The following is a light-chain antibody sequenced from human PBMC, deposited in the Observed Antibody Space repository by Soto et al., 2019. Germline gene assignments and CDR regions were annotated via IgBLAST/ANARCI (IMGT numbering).Light chain of an antibody. CDR1: QSISSAY. V-gene: IGKV3-20*01. CDR2: GPH. Sequence: EIVLTQSPGILSLSPGERATLSCRASQSISSAYIAWYQQKPGQTPRLLIYGPHTRAAGIPDRFSGSGSGTDFTLTINRLEPEDFAVYCCQQYGSLPITVGQGTRLEIK. J-gene: IGKJ5*01. CDR3: QQYGSLPIT.